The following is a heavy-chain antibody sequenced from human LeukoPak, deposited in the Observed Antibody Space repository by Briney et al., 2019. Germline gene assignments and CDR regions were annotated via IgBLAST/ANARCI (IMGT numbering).Heavy chain of an antibody. Sequence: PSETLSLTCAVYGGSFSGYYWTWIRQPPGRGLEWIGEINHGGTTKYNPSLKSRLTISVDTSKNQFSLKLSSVTAADTAVYYCASRARWAFYMDVWGKGTSVTVSS. CDR3: ASRARWAFYMDV. CDR1: GGSFSGYY. J-gene: IGHJ6*03. D-gene: IGHD1-26*01. CDR2: INHGGTT. V-gene: IGHV4-34*01.